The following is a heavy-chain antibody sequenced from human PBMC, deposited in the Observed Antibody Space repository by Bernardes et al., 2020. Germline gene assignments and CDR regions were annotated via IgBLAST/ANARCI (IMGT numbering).Heavy chain of an antibody. V-gene: IGHV1-8*01. CDR1: GFTFTSYD. Sequence: ASVKVSCKASGFTFTSYDINWVRQATGQGLEWMGWMNPNSGNTGYAQKFQGRVTMTRNTSISTAYMELSSLRSEDTAVYYCARGELTYYYDSSGYQIDYWRQGTRVTVSS. J-gene: IGHJ4*02. CDR2: MNPNSGNT. D-gene: IGHD3-22*01. CDR3: ARGELTYYYDSSGYQIDY.